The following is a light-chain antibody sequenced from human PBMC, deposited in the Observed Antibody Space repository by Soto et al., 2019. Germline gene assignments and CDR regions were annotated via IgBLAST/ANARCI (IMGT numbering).Light chain of an antibody. V-gene: IGLV4-69*01. J-gene: IGLJ3*02. CDR2: LNSDGSH. CDR1: SGHSSYA. CDR3: QTWSTGILV. Sequence: QPVLTQSPSASASLGASVKLTCTLSSGHSSYAIAWHQQQPEKGPRYLMKLNSDGSHSKGDGIPDRFSGSSSVTERYLTISSRQSEDEADYYCQTWSTGILVFGGGTKVTVL.